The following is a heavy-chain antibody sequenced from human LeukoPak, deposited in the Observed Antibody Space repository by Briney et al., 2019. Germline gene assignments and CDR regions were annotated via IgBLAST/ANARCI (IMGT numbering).Heavy chain of an antibody. CDR2: INPNSGGT. Sequence: GASVKVSCKASGYTFTGYYMHWVRQAPGQGLEWMGWINPNSGGTNYAQKLQGRVTMTTDTSTSTAYMELRSLRSDDTAVYYCARGYNWNAWGSAFDIWGQGTMVTVSS. J-gene: IGHJ3*02. CDR3: ARGYNWNAWGSAFDI. V-gene: IGHV1-2*02. D-gene: IGHD1-20*01. CDR1: GYTFTGYY.